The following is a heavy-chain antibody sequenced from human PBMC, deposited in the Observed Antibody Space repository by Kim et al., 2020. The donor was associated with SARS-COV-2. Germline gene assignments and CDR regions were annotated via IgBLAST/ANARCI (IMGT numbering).Heavy chain of an antibody. D-gene: IGHD3-10*01. Sequence: SETLSLTCTVSGASVTTYYWTWIRQSAGKGLEWIGRIYTSGNTTNNPSLKSRVTMSLDTSKNHFSLILISVTATDTAVYYCARHGGWFDPWGQGIVVTVSS. CDR3: ARHGGWFDP. J-gene: IGHJ5*02. CDR1: GASVTTYY. CDR2: IYTSGNT. V-gene: IGHV4-4*07.